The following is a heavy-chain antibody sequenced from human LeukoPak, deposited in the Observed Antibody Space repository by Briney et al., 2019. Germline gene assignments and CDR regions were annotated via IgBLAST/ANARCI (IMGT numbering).Heavy chain of an antibody. CDR1: GYSFTTYW. CDR3: ARGNYYDSSGKNWFDP. CDR2: IYPGDSDT. Sequence: GESLKISCKGSGYSFTTYWIGWVRQMPGKGLEWMGIIYPGDSDTRYSPSFQGQVTISADKSISTAYLQWSSLKASDTAMYYCARGNYYDSSGKNWFDPWGEGTLVTVSS. V-gene: IGHV5-51*01. J-gene: IGHJ5*02. D-gene: IGHD3-22*01.